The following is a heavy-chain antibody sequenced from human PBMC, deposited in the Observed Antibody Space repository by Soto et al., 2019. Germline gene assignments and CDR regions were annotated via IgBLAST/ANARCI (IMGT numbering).Heavy chain of an antibody. CDR3: ARGGLERRYYYYGMDV. D-gene: IGHD1-1*01. CDR2: IYYSGST. Sequence: SETLSRTCTVSGGSISSRSYYWGGIRQPPGKGLEWFGSIYYSGSTYYNPSLKSRVTISVDTSKNQFSLKLSSVTAADTAVYYCARGGLERRYYYYGMDVWGQGTTVTVSS. V-gene: IGHV4-39*01. J-gene: IGHJ6*02. CDR1: GGSISSRSYY.